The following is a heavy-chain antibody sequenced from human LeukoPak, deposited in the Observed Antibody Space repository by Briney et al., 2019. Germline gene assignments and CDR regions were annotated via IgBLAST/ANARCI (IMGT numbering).Heavy chain of an antibody. CDR3: VKDTSRTAAGTTWGSLDY. CDR2: ISYDGINK. V-gene: IGHV3-30*18. J-gene: IGHJ4*02. D-gene: IGHD6-13*01. CDR1: GLIFSDFG. Sequence: GRSLRLSCAASGLIFSDFGMHWVRQAPGKGLEWVAVISYDGINKYYADSVKGRFTISRDKSMNTLYLQMNSLRPEDTAIYYCVKDTSRTAAGTTWGSLDYWGQGTLVTVS.